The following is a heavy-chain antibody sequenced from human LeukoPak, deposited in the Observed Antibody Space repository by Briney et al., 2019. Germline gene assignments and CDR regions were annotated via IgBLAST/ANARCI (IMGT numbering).Heavy chain of an antibody. J-gene: IGHJ5*02. V-gene: IGHV3-30*02. D-gene: IGHD3-3*01. CDR1: GFTFSSYG. CDR3: AKDPYHDLWSGYWFDP. CDR2: IRYDGSNK. Sequence: PGGSLRLSCAASGFTFSSYGMHWVRQAPGKGLEWVAFIRYDGSNKYYADSVKGRFTITRDNSKNTLYLQMNSLRAEDTAVYYCAKDPYHDLWSGYWFDPWGQRTLVTVSS.